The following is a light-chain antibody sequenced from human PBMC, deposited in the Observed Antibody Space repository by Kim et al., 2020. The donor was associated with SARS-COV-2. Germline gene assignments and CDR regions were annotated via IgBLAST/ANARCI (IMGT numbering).Light chain of an antibody. Sequence: RQPATVAGIGSSINVGDQGAAWLRQDQGPPPKLLFYREARRASGTSERFSASRSGNTASLTVIGLQPEDEADYYCTSWDTSLTAWLFGGGTKLTVL. CDR3: TSWDTSLTAWL. V-gene: IGLV10-54*04. J-gene: IGLJ2*01. CDR2: REA. CDR1: SINVGDQG.